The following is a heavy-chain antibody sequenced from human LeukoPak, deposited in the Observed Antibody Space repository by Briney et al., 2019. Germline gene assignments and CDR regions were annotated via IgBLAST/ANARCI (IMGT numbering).Heavy chain of an antibody. CDR2: INHSGST. J-gene: IGHJ4*02. V-gene: IGHV4-34*01. Sequence: SETLSLTCAVYGGSFSGYYWSWIRQPPGKGLEWIGEINHSGSTNYNPSLKSRVTISVDTSKNQFSLKLSSVTAADTAVYYCARVKKRRGELLLDYWGQGTLVTVSS. CDR1: GGSFSGYY. D-gene: IGHD1-7*01. CDR3: ARVKKRRGELLLDY.